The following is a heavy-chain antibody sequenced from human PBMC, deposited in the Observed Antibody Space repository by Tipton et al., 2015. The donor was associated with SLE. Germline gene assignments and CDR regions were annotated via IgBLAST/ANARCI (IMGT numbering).Heavy chain of an antibody. Sequence: SLRLSCAASGFAFSSYAMHWVRQAPGKGLEWVAVISYDGSNKYYADSVKGRFTISRDNSKNTLYLQMNSLRAEDTAVYYCARGKYYFDYWGQGALVTVSS. V-gene: IGHV3-30*04. CDR3: ARGKYYFDY. D-gene: IGHD2/OR15-2a*01. CDR1: GFAFSSYA. J-gene: IGHJ4*02. CDR2: ISYDGSNK.